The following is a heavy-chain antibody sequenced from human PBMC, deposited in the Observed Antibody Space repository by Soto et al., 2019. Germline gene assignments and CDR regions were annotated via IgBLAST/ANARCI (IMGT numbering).Heavy chain of an antibody. CDR3: ARFSAFTNTYTTFYYFDP. D-gene: IGHD3-16*01. CDR2: IFYGGST. V-gene: IGHV4-59*01. CDR1: GGSISNSY. J-gene: IGHJ5*02. Sequence: SETLSLTCNVSGGSISNSYWSWIRQPPGRGLEWIGHIFYGGSTNYDPSLKSGLTIFLDTSKNQFSLKLRSVTAADTAVYYCARFSAFTNTYTTFYYFDPWGQGTLVTVSS.